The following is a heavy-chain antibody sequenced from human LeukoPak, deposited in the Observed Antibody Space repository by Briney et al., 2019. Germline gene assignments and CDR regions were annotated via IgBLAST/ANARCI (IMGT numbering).Heavy chain of an antibody. J-gene: IGHJ6*02. D-gene: IGHD3-22*01. Sequence: GGSLRLSCVASGFTLSTYSMSWVRQAPGKGLEWVSVIYSGGSTYYADSVKGRFTISRDNSKNTLYLQMNSLRAEDTAVYYCARAYYYDSSGYYSPDYGMDVWGQGTTVTVSS. V-gene: IGHV3-66*01. CDR2: IYSGGST. CDR1: GFTLSTYS. CDR3: ARAYYYDSSGYYSPDYGMDV.